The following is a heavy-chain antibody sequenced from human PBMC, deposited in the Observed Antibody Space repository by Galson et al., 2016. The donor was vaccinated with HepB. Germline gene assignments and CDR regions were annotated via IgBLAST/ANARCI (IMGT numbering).Heavy chain of an antibody. J-gene: IGHJ4*02. Sequence: SLRLSCAASGFVFPNFGLSWVRQAPGKGLERVASISTRRTTYYSDSVQGRFTISRDNSNNTLYLQMNGLSAEDTAVYYCAKERLVRRIFDHWGQGTLLTVSS. CDR3: AKERLVRRIFDH. CDR1: GFVFPNFG. D-gene: IGHD1-1*01. CDR2: ISTRRTT. V-gene: IGHV3-23*01.